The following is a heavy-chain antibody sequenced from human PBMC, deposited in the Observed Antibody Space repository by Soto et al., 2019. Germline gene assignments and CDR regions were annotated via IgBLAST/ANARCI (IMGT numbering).Heavy chain of an antibody. V-gene: IGHV3-7*04. J-gene: IGHJ4*02. Sequence: GGSLRLSCAASGFTFSSYGMHWVRQAPGKGLEWVANITQDGSKIHYVDSVKGRFTISRDNAKNTLYLQMNSLRAEDTAVYYCARDLASTTIPNYWGQGTLVTVSS. D-gene: IGHD4-17*01. CDR2: ITQDGSKI. CDR1: GFTFSSYG. CDR3: ARDLASTTIPNY.